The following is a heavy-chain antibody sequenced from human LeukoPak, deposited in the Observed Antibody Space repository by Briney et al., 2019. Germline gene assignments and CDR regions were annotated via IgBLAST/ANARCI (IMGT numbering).Heavy chain of an antibody. Sequence: PSETLSLTCTVSGGSISSYYWSWIRQPPGKGLEWIGYIYYSGSTNYNPSLKSRVTISVDTSKSQFSLKLSSVTAADTAVYYCARELRYDNSDSGAFWGQGTVVTVSS. CDR1: GGSISSYY. V-gene: IGHV4-59*01. CDR3: ARELRYDNSDSGAF. CDR2: IYYSGST. J-gene: IGHJ3*01. D-gene: IGHD3-22*01.